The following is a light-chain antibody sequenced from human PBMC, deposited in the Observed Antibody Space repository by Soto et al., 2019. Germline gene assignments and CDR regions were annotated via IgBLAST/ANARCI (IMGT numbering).Light chain of an antibody. CDR3: QQYGGLPRT. CDR2: DAS. Sequence: ESVLTQSPATLSLSPGERATLSCRASPSVSNSLAWYQHKPGQAPRLLIYDASNRATGVPTRFSGSGSGTDFTLTISSLEPEDFAVYYCQQYGGLPRTFGQGTKVDIK. V-gene: IGKV3-11*01. J-gene: IGKJ1*01. CDR1: PSVSNS.